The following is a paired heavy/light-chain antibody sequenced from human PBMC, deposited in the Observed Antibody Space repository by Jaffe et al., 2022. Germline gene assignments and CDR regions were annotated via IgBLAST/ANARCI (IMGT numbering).Light chain of an antibody. V-gene: IGKV3-20*01. J-gene: IGKJ3*01. Sequence: EIVLTQSPGTLSLSPGERATLSCRASQSVSSNYLAWHQQKPGQAPRLLIYGASSRATGIPDRFSGSGSGTDFTLTISRLEPEDFAVYYCQQYGSSPGTFGPGTKVDIK. CDR2: GAS. CDR1: QSVSSNY. CDR3: QQYGSSPGT.
Heavy chain of an antibody. CDR1: GYTFATYG. CDR3: ARDYSRYSSGWSSFGY. D-gene: IGHD6-19*01. Sequence: QVQLVQSGAEVKKPGASVKVSCKASGYTFATYGINWVRQAPGQGLEWMGWISAYNGNTDYAQNLQGRVTMTTDTSTSTAYMELRSLRSDDRAVYYCARDYSRYSSGWSSFGYWGQGTLVTVSS. V-gene: IGHV1-18*01. J-gene: IGHJ4*02. CDR2: ISAYNGNT.